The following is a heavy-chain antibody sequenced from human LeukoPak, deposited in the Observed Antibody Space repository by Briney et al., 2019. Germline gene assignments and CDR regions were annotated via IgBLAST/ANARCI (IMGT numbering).Heavy chain of an antibody. CDR3: ARVSAEWLFSPANWFDP. CDR2: IIPIFGTA. CDR1: GGTFSSYA. D-gene: IGHD3-3*01. Sequence: SVKVSCKASGGTFSSYAISWVRQAPGQGLEWMGGIIPIFGTANYAQKFQGRVTITTDESTSTAYMELSSLRSEDTAVYYCARVSAEWLFSPANWFDPWGQGTLVTVSS. J-gene: IGHJ5*02. V-gene: IGHV1-69*05.